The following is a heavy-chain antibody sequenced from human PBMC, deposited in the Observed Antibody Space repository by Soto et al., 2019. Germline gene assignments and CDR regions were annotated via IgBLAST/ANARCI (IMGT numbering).Heavy chain of an antibody. CDR2: IIPILGIA. CDR1: GGTFSSYT. V-gene: IGHV1-69*02. CDR3: ARPNCSCTSGRLRYYNYMAV. D-gene: IGHD2-2*01. Sequence: ASVKVSCKASGGTFSSYTISWVRQAPGQGLEWMGRIIPILGIANYAQKFQGRVTITADKATSTAYMELSSLRSEDTAVYYCARPNCSCTSGRLRYYNYMAVWVKGNTAPVYS. J-gene: IGHJ6*03.